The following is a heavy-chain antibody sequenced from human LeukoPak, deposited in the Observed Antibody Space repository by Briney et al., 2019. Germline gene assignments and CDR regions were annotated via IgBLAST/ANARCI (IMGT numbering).Heavy chain of an antibody. CDR3: ASYSSDSIGYYALFDY. CDR2: IKHSGST. D-gene: IGHD3-22*01. J-gene: IGHJ4*02. Sequence: SETLSLTCAVYGGSFSGYYWSWIRQSPGKGLEWIGEIKHSGSTTYNPSLKSRVTISVDTSKNQFSLKLSSVTAADTAVYYCASYSSDSIGYYALFDYWGQGTLVTVSS. V-gene: IGHV4-34*01. CDR1: GGSFSGYY.